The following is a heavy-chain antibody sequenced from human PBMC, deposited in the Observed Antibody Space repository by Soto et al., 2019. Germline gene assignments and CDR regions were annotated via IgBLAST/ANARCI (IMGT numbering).Heavy chain of an antibody. CDR1: GFTISSYA. V-gene: IGHV3-64*04. CDR3: AKAPVLSGYYFY. J-gene: IGHJ4*02. CDR2: TYSKGGST. Sequence: GGSLRLSCSASGFTISSYAMHWVRQAPGKGLEYVSVTYSKGGSTYYADSVKGRFTISRDNSKNTLYLQMNSLRAEDTAVYYCAKAPVLSGYYFYWGQGTLVTVSS. D-gene: IGHD3-22*01.